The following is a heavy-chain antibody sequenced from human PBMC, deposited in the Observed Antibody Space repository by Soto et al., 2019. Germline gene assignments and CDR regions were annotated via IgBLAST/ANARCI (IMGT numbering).Heavy chain of an antibody. D-gene: IGHD6-13*01. J-gene: IGHJ5*02. CDR3: SRSGIAAAGTAGGWFDP. CDR1: GGTFSSYA. V-gene: IGHV1-69*01. CDR2: IIPIFGTA. Sequence: QVQLVQSGAEVKKPGSSVKVSCKASGGTFSSYAISWVRQAPGQGLEWMGGIIPIFGTANYAQKFQGRVTITADEATSTAYMELSSLRSEDTAVYYCSRSGIAAAGTAGGWFDPWGQGNLVTVSS.